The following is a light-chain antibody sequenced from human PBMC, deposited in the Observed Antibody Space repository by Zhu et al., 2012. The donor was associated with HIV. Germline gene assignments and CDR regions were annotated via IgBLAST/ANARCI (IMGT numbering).Light chain of an antibody. J-gene: IGKJ1*01. CDR2: DAS. Sequence: EIVLTQSPATLSLSPGERATLSCRASQSVSSYLAWYQQKPGQAPRLLIYDASKRATGIPARFSGSGSGTDFTLTISSLEPEDLAVYYCQQRSNWPRTFGQGTKGGNQT. CDR3: QQRSNWPRT. CDR1: QSVSSY. V-gene: IGKV3-11*01.